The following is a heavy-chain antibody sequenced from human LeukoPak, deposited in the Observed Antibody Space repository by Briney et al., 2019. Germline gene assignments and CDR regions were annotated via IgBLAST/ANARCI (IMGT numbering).Heavy chain of an antibody. CDR2: ISAYNGNT. CDR3: ANARPTYCYDSSGYYYYYYGMDV. J-gene: IGHJ6*02. V-gene: IGHV1-18*01. Sequence: GASVKVSCKASGYTFTSFGISWVRQAPGQGLEWMGWISAYNGNTNYAQKLQGRVTMTTDTSTSTAYMELRSLRSDDTAVYCCANARPTYCYDSSGYYYYYYGMDVWGQGTTVTVSS. CDR1: GYTFTSFG. D-gene: IGHD3-22*01.